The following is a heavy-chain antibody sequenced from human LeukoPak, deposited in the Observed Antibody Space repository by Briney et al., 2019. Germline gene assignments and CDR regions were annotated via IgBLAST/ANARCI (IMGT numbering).Heavy chain of an antibody. V-gene: IGHV3-23*01. Sequence: GGSLRLSCAPSGFTFSGYAMRGGRHAPGKGGEWVSSIRGSGGSTYYAASVTGRFTISRDNSKTTLYLQMTRLRAEDTAVYYCAKYYGDYAFDYWGQGTLVTVSS. CDR3: AKYYGDYAFDY. CDR1: GFTFSGYA. D-gene: IGHD4-17*01. J-gene: IGHJ4*02. CDR2: IRGSGGST.